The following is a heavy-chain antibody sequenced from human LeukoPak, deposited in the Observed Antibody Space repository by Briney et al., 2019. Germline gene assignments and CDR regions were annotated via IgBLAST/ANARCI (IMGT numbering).Heavy chain of an antibody. Sequence: ASVKVSCKVSGYTLTELSMHWVRQAPGEGLEWMGGFDPEDGKTIYAQKFQGRVTMTEDTSTDTAYMELRSLRSEDTAVYYCATDIVNCSSTSCYVTYYYGMDVWGQGTTVTVSS. J-gene: IGHJ6*02. CDR1: GYTLTELS. D-gene: IGHD2-2*01. CDR2: FDPEDGKT. CDR3: ATDIVNCSSTSCYVTYYYGMDV. V-gene: IGHV1-24*01.